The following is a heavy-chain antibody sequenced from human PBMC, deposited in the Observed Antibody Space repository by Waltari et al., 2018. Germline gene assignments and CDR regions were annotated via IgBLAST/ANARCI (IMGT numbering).Heavy chain of an antibody. CDR1: GSTVSNNY. CDR3: ASFTTKTH. J-gene: IGHJ4*02. Sequence: EVQLVESGGGLIQPGGSLRLSCAASGSTVSNNYMSWVRQAPGKGLEWVSLIYSGGSTYYADSVKGRFTISRDNSRNTLYLQMNSLRAEDTAVYYCASFTTKTHWGQGTLVTVSS. D-gene: IGHD1-1*01. V-gene: IGHV3-53*01. CDR2: IYSGGST.